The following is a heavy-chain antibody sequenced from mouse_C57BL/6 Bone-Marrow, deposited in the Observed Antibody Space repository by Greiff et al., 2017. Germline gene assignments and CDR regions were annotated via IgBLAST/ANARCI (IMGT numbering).Heavy chain of an antibody. CDR1: GYAFCSYW. CDR2: IYPVDGDT. J-gene: IGHJ3*01. Sequence: QVQLQQSGAELVKPGASVKISCKASGYAFCSYWMNWVKQRPGKSLEWIGQIYPVDGDTNYNGKFKGKATLTADKSSSTSYMRLSSLTSDDSAVYYCARGAYWGQGTLVTVSA. V-gene: IGHV1-80*01. CDR3: ARGAY.